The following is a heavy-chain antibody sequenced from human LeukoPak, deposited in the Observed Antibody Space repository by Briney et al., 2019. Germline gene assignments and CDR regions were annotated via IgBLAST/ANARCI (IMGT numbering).Heavy chain of an antibody. CDR3: ARVPARHQQPYYYDSSGSVYYFDY. J-gene: IGHJ4*02. CDR1: GYTFTSHD. CDR2: MNPNSGNT. V-gene: IGHV1-8*01. Sequence: ASVKVSCKASGYTFTSHDINWVRQATGQGLEWMGWMNPNSGNTGYAQKFQGRVTMTRNTSISTAYMELSSLRSEDTAVYYCARVPARHQQPYYYDSSGSVYYFDYWGQGTLVTVSS. D-gene: IGHD3-22*01.